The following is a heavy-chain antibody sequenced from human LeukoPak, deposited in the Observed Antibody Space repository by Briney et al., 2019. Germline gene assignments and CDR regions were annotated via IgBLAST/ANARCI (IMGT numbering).Heavy chain of an antibody. Sequence: SETLSLTCAVYGGSFSGYYWSWIRQPPGKGLEWIGEINRGGSTNYNPSLKSRVTISVDTSKDQFSLKLSSVTAADTAVYYCARGYGSGSYYGYWGQGTLVTVSS. J-gene: IGHJ4*02. D-gene: IGHD3-10*01. CDR3: ARGYGSGSYYGY. V-gene: IGHV4-34*01. CDR1: GGSFSGYY. CDR2: INRGGST.